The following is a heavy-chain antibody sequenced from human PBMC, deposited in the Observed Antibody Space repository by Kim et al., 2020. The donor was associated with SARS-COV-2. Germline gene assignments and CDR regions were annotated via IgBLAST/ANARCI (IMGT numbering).Heavy chain of an antibody. Sequence: GSLRLSCTSSGFTFRDYAVGWFRRAPGRGLEWVGFIRSRVYRGTTNYAASVEGRFTISRDDFQNIAYLQMTSLKTEDTALYYCARGLKYYDAYYFDTWGPGSLVTVSS. V-gene: IGHV3-49*03. J-gene: IGHJ4*02. CDR2: IRSRVYRGTT. D-gene: IGHD3-22*01. CDR3: ARGLKYYDAYYFDT. CDR1: GFTFRDYA.